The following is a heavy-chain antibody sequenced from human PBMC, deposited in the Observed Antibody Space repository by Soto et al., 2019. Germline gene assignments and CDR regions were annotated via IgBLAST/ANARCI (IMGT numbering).Heavy chain of an antibody. D-gene: IGHD3-22*01. J-gene: IGHJ4*02. CDR2: INPSGGST. Sequence: ASVKVSCKASGYTFTSYYVHWVRQAPGQGLEWMGIINPSGGSTSYAQKFQGRVTMTRDTSTSTVYMELSSLRSEDTAVYYCARDRVDYYDSSGYYSRYFDYWGQGTLVTVSS. CDR3: ARDRVDYYDSSGYYSRYFDY. V-gene: IGHV1-46*01. CDR1: GYTFTSYY.